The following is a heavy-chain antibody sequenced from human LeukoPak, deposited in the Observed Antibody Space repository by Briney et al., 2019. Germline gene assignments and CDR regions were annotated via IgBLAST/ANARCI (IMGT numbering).Heavy chain of an antibody. V-gene: IGHV4-34*01. Sequence: SETLSLTCAVYGGSFSGYYWSWIRQPPGKGLEWIGEINHSGSTNYNPSLKSRVTISVDTSKNQFSLKLSSVTAADTAVYFCARGQYYHDSSYPLHYWGQGTLVTVSS. J-gene: IGHJ4*02. D-gene: IGHD3-22*01. CDR3: ARGQYYHDSSYPLHY. CDR1: GGSFSGYY. CDR2: INHSGST.